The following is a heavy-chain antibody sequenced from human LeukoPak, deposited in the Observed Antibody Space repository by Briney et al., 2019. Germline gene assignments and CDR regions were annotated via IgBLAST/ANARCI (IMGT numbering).Heavy chain of an antibody. CDR2: IYHSGST. J-gene: IGHJ3*02. CDR3: ASAVFYERSTYTSDAFDI. Sequence: SGTLSLTCTVSGGSISGSSYYWGWIRQPPGKGLEWIGFIYHSGSTYYNPSLRSRLTMSIDASKNQFSLKLSSVTAADTAIYYCASAVFYERSTYTSDAFDIWGQGTMVSVSS. D-gene: IGHD3-22*01. CDR1: GGSISGSSYY. V-gene: IGHV4-30-4*08.